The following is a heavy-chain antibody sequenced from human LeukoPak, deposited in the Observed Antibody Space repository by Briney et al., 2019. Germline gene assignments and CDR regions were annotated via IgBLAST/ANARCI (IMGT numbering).Heavy chain of an antibody. CDR3: ARDDDYGGNSGVYAFDI. D-gene: IGHD4-23*01. J-gene: IGHJ3*02. V-gene: IGHV6-1*01. CDR2: TYYRSKWSN. CDR1: GDSVSTNSVA. Sequence: PSQTLSLTCAISGDSVSTNSVAWNWIRQSPSRGLEWLGRTYYRSKWSNEYAVSVKSRININPDTSKNQFSLQLNSVTPEDTAVYYCARDDDYGGNSGVYAFDIWGQGTMVTVSS.